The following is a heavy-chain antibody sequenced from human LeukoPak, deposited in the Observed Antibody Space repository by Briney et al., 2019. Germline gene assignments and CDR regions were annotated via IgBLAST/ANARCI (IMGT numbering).Heavy chain of an antibody. Sequence: PSETLSLTCTVSGYSISSGYYWGWIRQPPGKGLEWIGSIYHSGSTYYNPSLKSRVTISVDTSKNQFSLRLSSVTAADTAVYYCARFGYGGLGWFDPWGQGTLVTVSS. V-gene: IGHV4-38-2*02. CDR3: ARFGYGGLGWFDP. D-gene: IGHD4-23*01. CDR2: IYHSGST. J-gene: IGHJ5*02. CDR1: GYSISSGYY.